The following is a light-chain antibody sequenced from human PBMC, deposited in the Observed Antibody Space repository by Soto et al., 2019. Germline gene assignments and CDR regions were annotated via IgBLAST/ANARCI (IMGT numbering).Light chain of an antibody. CDR3: QQANSFPPT. CDR2: ATS. V-gene: IGKV1-12*01. J-gene: IGKJ4*01. CDR1: HGLSSR. Sequence: DIQMTQSPSSVSASVGDRVTITCRASHGLSSRLAWYQQKPGKAPTFLIYATSTLHSGVPSRFSGTGSGTDFTLTISSLQPEDFATYFCQQANSFPPTFGGGTRVEI.